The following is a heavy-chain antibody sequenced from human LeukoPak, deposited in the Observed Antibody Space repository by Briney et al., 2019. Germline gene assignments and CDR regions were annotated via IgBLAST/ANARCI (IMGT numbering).Heavy chain of an antibody. CDR1: GGTFSSYA. CDR3: AREGFGESYLDY. D-gene: IGHD3-10*01. J-gene: IGHJ4*02. Sequence: SVTVSCKASGGTFSSYAISWVRPARGQGLEWMGGIIPIFGTANYAQKFQGRVTITADESTSTSYMKLSSLRSEDTAVYYCAREGFGESYLDYWGQGTLVTVSS. CDR2: IIPIFGTA. V-gene: IGHV1-69*01.